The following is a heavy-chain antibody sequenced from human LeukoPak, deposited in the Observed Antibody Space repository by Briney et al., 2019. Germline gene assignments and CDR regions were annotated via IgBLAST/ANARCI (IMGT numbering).Heavy chain of an antibody. Sequence: PSETLSLTCTVSGGSISSYYWSWIRQPPGKGLEWIGYIYYSGSTNYNPSLKSRVTISVDTSKNQFSLKLSSVTAADTAVYYCARDEITMVRGVIIRDAFDIWGQGTMVTVSS. J-gene: IGHJ3*02. D-gene: IGHD3-10*01. CDR2: IYYSGST. CDR1: GGSISSYY. CDR3: ARDEITMVRGVIIRDAFDI. V-gene: IGHV4-59*01.